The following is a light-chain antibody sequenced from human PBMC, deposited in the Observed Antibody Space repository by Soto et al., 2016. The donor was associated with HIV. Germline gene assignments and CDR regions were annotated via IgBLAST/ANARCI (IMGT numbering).Light chain of an antibody. V-gene: IGKV1-5*03. Sequence: DIQMTQSPSTLPASVGDRVTITCRASQSISSWLAWYQQKPGKAPKLLIYKASSLESGVPSRFSGSGSGTEFTLTISSLQPDDFATYYCQQYNSYPPWTFGQGTKVEIK. CDR3: QQYNSYPPWT. CDR1: QSISSW. J-gene: IGKJ1*01. CDR2: KAS.